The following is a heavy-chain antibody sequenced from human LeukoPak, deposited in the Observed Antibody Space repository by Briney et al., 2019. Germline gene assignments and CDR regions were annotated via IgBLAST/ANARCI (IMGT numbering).Heavy chain of an antibody. J-gene: IGHJ5*02. D-gene: IGHD6-19*01. CDR2: INHSGST. CDR1: GGSFSGYY. V-gene: IGHV4-34*01. CDR3: ARVHDKLIAVAGTVDWFDP. Sequence: PSETLSLTCAVYGGSFSGYYWSWVRQPPGKGLEWIGEINHSGSTNYNPSLKSRVTISVDTSKNQFSLKLSSVTAADTAVYYCARVHDKLIAVAGTVDWFDPWGQGTLVTVSS.